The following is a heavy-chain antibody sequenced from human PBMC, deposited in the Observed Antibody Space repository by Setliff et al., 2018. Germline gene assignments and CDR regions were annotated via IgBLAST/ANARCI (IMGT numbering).Heavy chain of an antibody. CDR2: IYYSGDT. D-gene: IGHD6-19*01. CDR3: ARYPRRGNGWYPCYVDV. J-gene: IGHJ4*02. Sequence: PSETLSLTCTVSGGSMITNDYFWGWIRQPPGTGLEWIGSIYYSGDTYYNPSLKSRATVSVDTSTSQFSLRLTSVTAADSAVYFCARYPRRGNGWYPCYVDVWGQGFLVTVSS. V-gene: IGHV4-39*07. CDR1: GGSMITNDYF.